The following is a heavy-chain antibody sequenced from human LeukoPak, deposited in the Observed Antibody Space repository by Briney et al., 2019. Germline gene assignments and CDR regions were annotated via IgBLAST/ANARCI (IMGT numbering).Heavy chain of an antibody. CDR2: ISGSGGST. Sequence: GGSLRLSCAASGFTFSSYAMSWVRQAPGKGLEWVSAISGSGGSTYYADSVKGRFTISRDNSKNTLYLQMNSLRAEDTAVYYFXXWDYYDSSGYYPPDAFDIWGQGTMVTVSS. V-gene: IGHV3-23*01. D-gene: IGHD3-22*01. CDR3: XXWDYYDSSGYYPPDAFDI. CDR1: GFTFSSYA. J-gene: IGHJ3*02.